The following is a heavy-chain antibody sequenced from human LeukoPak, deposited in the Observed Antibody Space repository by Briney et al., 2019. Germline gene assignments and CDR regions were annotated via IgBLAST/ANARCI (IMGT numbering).Heavy chain of an antibody. CDR3: ARSSSSWIFDY. D-gene: IGHD6-13*01. CDR2: IFHSGST. V-gene: IGHV4-4*02. J-gene: IGHJ4*02. CDR1: GGXISSSNC. Sequence: SGTLSLTCAVSGGXISSSNCWSWVRQPPGKGMEWIGEIFHSGSTNYNPSLRSRVTISVDKSKNQFSLKLTSVTAADTAVYYCARSSSSWIFDYWGQGTLVTVSS.